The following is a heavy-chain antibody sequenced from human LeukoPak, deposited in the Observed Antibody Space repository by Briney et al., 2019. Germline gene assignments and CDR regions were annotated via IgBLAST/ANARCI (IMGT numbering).Heavy chain of an antibody. CDR1: GGSFSGYY. Sequence: SETLSLTCAVYGGSFSGYYWSWIRQPPGKGLEWIGEINHSGSTNYNPSLKSRVTISVDTSKNQFSLKLSSVTAADTAVYYCAREGYSSGWYGDYWGQGTLVTVSS. CDR2: INHSGST. V-gene: IGHV4-34*01. D-gene: IGHD6-19*01. J-gene: IGHJ4*02. CDR3: AREGYSSGWYGDY.